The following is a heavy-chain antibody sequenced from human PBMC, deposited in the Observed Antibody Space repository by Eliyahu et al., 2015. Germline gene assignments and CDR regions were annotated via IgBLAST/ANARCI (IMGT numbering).Heavy chain of an antibody. Sequence: QVQLVESGGGVXQPGRSLRLSCAASGFTFSSYGXHWVRQAPGKGLEWVAVISYDGSNKYYADSVKGRFTISRDNSKNTLYLQMNSLRAEDTAVYYCAKDRRDFWSGQYYWGQGTLVTVSS. CDR3: AKDRRDFWSGQYY. D-gene: IGHD3-3*01. J-gene: IGHJ4*02. CDR2: ISYDGSNK. CDR1: GFTFSSYG. V-gene: IGHV3-30*18.